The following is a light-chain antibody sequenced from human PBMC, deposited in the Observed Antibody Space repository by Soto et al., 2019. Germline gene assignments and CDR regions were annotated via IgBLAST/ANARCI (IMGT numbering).Light chain of an antibody. CDR2: KAS. Sequence: DIQVTQSPPTLSASVGDRVTITCRASQTISTWMAWYQQKPGKAPNLLIYKASTLASGVPSRFSGSGSGTEFTLTINSLQPDDFATYYCQQYHIYSGTFGQGTKVDIK. J-gene: IGKJ1*01. CDR3: QQYHIYSGT. V-gene: IGKV1-5*03. CDR1: QTISTW.